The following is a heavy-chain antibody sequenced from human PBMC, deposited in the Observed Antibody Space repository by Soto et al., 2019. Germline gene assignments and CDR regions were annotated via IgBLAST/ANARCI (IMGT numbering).Heavy chain of an antibody. CDR3: ARSKKVQDYSNYGDYYYGMDV. Sequence: QVQLVQSGAEVKKPGASVKVSCKASGYTFTSYGISWVRQAPGQGLEWMGWISAYNGNTNYAQKLQGRVTMTTDTSTSTAYMELRSLRSDDTAVYYCARSKKVQDYSNYGDYYYGMDVWGQGTTVTVSS. D-gene: IGHD4-4*01. V-gene: IGHV1-18*01. J-gene: IGHJ6*02. CDR1: GYTFTSYG. CDR2: ISAYNGNT.